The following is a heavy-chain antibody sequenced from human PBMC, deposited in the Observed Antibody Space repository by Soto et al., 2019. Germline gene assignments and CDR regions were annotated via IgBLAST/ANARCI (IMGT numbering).Heavy chain of an antibody. CDR2: ISDDGRKE. CDR1: GFTFSSYG. CDR3: VRVDKQLGTTFFDH. D-gene: IGHD1-1*01. J-gene: IGHJ4*02. V-gene: IGHV3-30*03. Sequence: SLRLSCAASGFTFSSYGMQWVRQAPGKGLEWVAIISDDGRKEYYANSVKGRFTISRDNSKKTLYLQMNILNTEDTAVYYCVRVDKQLGTTFFDHWGQGILVTVSS.